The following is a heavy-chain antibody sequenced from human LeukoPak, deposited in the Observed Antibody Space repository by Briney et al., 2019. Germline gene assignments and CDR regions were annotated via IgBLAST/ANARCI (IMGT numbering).Heavy chain of an antibody. CDR1: GFTFSSYG. CDR2: VKSKSEGGTT. D-gene: IGHD6-13*01. J-gene: IGHJ4*02. V-gene: IGHV3-15*01. Sequence: GRSLRLSCAASGFTFSSYGMHWVRQAPGKGLEYLGRVKSKSEGGTTDYAAPVKGRFTISRDDSKSTLYLQMNSLKTEDTAVYYCATGWQLIDFWGQGTLVTVSS. CDR3: ATGWQLIDF.